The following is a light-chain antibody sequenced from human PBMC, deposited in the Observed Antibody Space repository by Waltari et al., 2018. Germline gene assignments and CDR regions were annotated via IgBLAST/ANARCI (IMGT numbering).Light chain of an antibody. CDR1: SSDVGGYNC. CDR3: NSYAGSNNVL. CDR2: EVS. Sequence: QSALTQPPSASGSPGQSVTISCTGTSSDVGGYNCVSWYQQHPGKAPKLMIYEVSKRPSGVPDRFSGSKSGNTAYLTVSGLQAEDEADYYCNSYAGSNNVLFGGGTKLTVL. J-gene: IGLJ2*01. V-gene: IGLV2-8*01.